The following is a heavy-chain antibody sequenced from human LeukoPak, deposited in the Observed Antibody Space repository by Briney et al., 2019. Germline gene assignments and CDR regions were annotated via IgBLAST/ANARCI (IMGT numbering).Heavy chain of an antibody. CDR1: GGSISSYY. CDR3: AGSYSYGYNPGDFDY. Sequence: ASETLSLTCTVSGGSISSYYWSWIRQPAGKGLEWIGRIYTSGSTNYNPSLKSRVTMSVDTSKNQFSLKLSSVTAADTAVYYCAGSYSYGYNPGDFDYWGQGTLVTVSS. V-gene: IGHV4-4*07. CDR2: IYTSGST. D-gene: IGHD5-18*01. J-gene: IGHJ4*02.